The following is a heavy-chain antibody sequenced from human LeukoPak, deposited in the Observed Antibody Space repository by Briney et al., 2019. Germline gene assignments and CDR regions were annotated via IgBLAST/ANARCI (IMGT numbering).Heavy chain of an antibody. J-gene: IGHJ5*02. CDR3: ARGRGARSSRWYNWFDP. V-gene: IGHV4-34*01. Sequence: SGTLSLTCAVYGGSFSAYYWSWIRQPPGKGLEWIGEINHSGSTNYNPSLKSRVTISIDTSKNQFSLEMSSVTAADTAVYYCARGRGARSSRWYNWFDPWGQGTLVTVYS. CDR1: GGSFSAYY. CDR2: INHSGST. D-gene: IGHD6-13*01.